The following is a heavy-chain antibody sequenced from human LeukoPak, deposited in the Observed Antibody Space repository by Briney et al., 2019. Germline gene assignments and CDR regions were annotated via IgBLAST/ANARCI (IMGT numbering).Heavy chain of an antibody. D-gene: IGHD5-24*01. CDR1: GFTFSRYA. CDR2: LGVSVSGYGGST. V-gene: IGHV3-23*01. CDR3: AKDQTFRGSDHYTYFDY. J-gene: IGHJ4*02. Sequence: GGSLRLSCAASGFTFSRYAMSWVRQAPGKGLEWVSALGVSVSGYGGSTYYADSVKGRFTISRDNSKNTLYLQMNSLRAEDTAVYYCAKDQTFRGSDHYTYFDYWGQGALVTVSS.